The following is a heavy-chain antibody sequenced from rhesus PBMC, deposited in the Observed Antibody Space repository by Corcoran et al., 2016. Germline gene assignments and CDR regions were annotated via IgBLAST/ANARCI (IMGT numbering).Heavy chain of an antibody. CDR3: ASLTPNPQDD. V-gene: IGHV4-169*02. CDR1: VCSISSSY. D-gene: IGHD2-39*01. J-gene: IGHJ4*01. CDR2: IYGSGSST. Sequence: QLQLPESGPGLVTPSETLSVTCALSVCSISSSYWRWIRQAQGKGLVWLGYIYGSGSSTKYNPSLKSLVTLSVDTSKNQLSLKLSSVTAADTAVYYCASLTPNPQDDWGQGVLVTVSS.